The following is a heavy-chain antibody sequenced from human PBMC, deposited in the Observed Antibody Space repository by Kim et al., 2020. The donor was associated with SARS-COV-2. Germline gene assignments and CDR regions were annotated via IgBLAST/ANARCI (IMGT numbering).Heavy chain of an antibody. CDR2: IDADNGNT. V-gene: IGHV1-3*01. CDR3: ARNEDY. Sequence: ASVKVSCKASGYTFTSYAFHWVRQAPGQGLEWMGWIDADNGNTKYSQKFQGRITLTRDTSARTAYMELSSLRSEDTAVYYCARNEDYWGQGTLVTVPS. CDR1: GYTFTSYA. J-gene: IGHJ4*02.